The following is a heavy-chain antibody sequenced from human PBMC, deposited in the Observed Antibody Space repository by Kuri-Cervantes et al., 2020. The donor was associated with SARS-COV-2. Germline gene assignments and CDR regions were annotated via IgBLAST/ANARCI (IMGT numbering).Heavy chain of an antibody. Sequence: ESLKISCAVYGGSFSGYYWSWIRQPPGKGLEWIGEINHSGSTNYNPPLKSRVTISVDTSKNQFSLKLSSVTAADTAVYYCARELTNWGSGGSAYDAFDIWGQGTMVTVSS. V-gene: IGHV4-34*01. CDR2: INHSGST. CDR3: ARELTNWGSGGSAYDAFDI. J-gene: IGHJ3*02. D-gene: IGHD7-27*01. CDR1: GGSFSGYY.